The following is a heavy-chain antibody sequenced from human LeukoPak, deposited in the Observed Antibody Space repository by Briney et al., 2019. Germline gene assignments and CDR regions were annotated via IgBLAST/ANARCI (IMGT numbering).Heavy chain of an antibody. D-gene: IGHD5/OR15-5a*01. CDR2: IGNSGNTI. Sequence: GGSLRLSCTASGFTFSSYGMNWVRQAPGKGLEWISYIGNSGNTINYADSVKGRFTISRDNAKNSLYLQMNSLRAEDTAVYYCARVSVSSAFDIWGQGTMVTVSS. CDR1: GFTFSSYG. CDR3: ARVSVSSAFDI. V-gene: IGHV3-48*01. J-gene: IGHJ3*02.